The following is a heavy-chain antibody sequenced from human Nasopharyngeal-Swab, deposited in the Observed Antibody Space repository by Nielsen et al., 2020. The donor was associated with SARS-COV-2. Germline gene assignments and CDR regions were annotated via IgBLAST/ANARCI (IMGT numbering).Heavy chain of an antibody. J-gene: IGHJ4*02. V-gene: IGHV3-23*03. CDR3: AKWSHYDFWIVYSN. D-gene: IGHD3-3*01. Sequence: GGSLRLSCAASGFTCSSYSMSWVRQAPGKGLEWVSVIYSGGSSTYYADSVKGRFTISRDNSKNTLYLQMNSLRAEDTAVYYCAKWSHYDFWIVYSNWGQGTLVTVSS. CDR2: IYSGGSST. CDR1: GFTCSSYS.